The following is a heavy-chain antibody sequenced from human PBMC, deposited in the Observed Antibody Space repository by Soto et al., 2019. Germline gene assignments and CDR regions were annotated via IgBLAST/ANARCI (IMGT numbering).Heavy chain of an antibody. D-gene: IGHD2-15*01. J-gene: IGHJ6*02. CDR2: IWYDGSNK. CDR3: AREWWELPTAGHYYYGMDV. Sequence: QVQLVESGGGVVQPGRSLRLSCAASGFTFSSYGMHWVRQAPGKGLEWVAVIWYDGSNKYYADSVKGRFTISRDNSKNTLYLQMNSLRAEDTAVYYCAREWWELPTAGHYYYGMDVWGQGTTVTVSS. CDR1: GFTFSSYG. V-gene: IGHV3-33*01.